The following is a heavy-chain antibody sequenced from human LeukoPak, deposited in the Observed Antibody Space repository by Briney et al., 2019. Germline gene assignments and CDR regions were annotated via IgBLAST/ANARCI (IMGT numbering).Heavy chain of an antibody. CDR3: AGERRTIFGVVTTRRGMDV. D-gene: IGHD3-3*01. V-gene: IGHV4-34*01. CDR1: GGSSGGYH. Sequence: PSETLSITRGVYGGSSGGYHWNWIRQPPGKGLEWIGETKHSGFTNYNPSLESRVTISLDTSKNQISLNLRSVTAADTAVYYCAGERRTIFGVVTTRRGMDVWGQGTTVTVSS. CDR2: TKHSGFT. J-gene: IGHJ6*02.